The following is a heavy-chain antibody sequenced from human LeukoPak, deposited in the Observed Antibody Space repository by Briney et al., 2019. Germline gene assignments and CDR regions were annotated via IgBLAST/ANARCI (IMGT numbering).Heavy chain of an antibody. CDR3: ARGRSLHCFDY. V-gene: IGHV4-31*03. CDR1: GGSISSGGYY. Sequence: SETLSLTCTVSGGSISSGGYYWSWIRQHPGKGLEWIGYIYYSGSTYYNPSLKSRVTISVDTSKNQFSLKLSSVTAADTAVYYCARGRSLHCFDYWGQGTLVTVSS. J-gene: IGHJ4*02. CDR2: IYYSGST.